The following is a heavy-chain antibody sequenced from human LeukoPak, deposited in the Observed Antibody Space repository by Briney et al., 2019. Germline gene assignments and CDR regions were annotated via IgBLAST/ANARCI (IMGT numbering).Heavy chain of an antibody. CDR3: ARGGGERGQGGVYDYVWGSYRGARWYFDL. Sequence: ASVKVSCKASGYTFTSYDINWVRQATGQGLEWMGWMNPNSGNTGYAQKLQGRVTMTRNTSISTAYMELSSLRSEDTAVYYCARGGGERGQGGVYDYVWGSYRGARWYFDLWGRGTLVTVSS. CDR2: MNPNSGNT. J-gene: IGHJ2*01. V-gene: IGHV1-8*01. D-gene: IGHD3-16*02. CDR1: GYTFTSYD.